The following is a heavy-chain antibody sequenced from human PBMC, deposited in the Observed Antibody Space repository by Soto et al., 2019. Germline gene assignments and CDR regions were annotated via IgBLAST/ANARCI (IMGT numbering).Heavy chain of an antibody. CDR3: TRTLTPNPAEYFQH. CDR1: GYTFTRYY. J-gene: IGHJ1*01. CDR2: INPSGGGT. Sequence: QVQLVQSGAEVKKPGASVKVSCKASGYTFTRYYMHWVRQAPGQGLEWIGMINPSGGGTNYAQKFQGRATMSRDTSTSTVYMELSSLRSEDTAMFYCTRTLTPNPAEYFQHWGQGTLVTVSS. V-gene: IGHV1-46*03. D-gene: IGHD3-16*01.